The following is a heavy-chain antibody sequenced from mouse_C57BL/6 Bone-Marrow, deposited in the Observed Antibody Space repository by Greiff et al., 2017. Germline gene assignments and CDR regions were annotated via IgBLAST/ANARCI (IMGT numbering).Heavy chain of an antibody. CDR2: ISNGGGST. V-gene: IGHV5-12*01. J-gene: IGHJ3*01. CDR3: ARHDGYYDWFAY. D-gene: IGHD2-3*01. CDR1: GFTFSDYY. Sequence: EVKLMESGGGLVQPGGSLKLSCAASGFTFSDYYMYWVRQAPEKRLEWVAYISNGGGSTYYPDTVQGRFTISRDNAKNTLYLQMSRLKSEDTAMYYCARHDGYYDWFAYWGQGTLVTVSA.